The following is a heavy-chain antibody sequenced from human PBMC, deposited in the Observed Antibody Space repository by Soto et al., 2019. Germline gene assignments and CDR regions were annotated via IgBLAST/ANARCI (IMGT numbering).Heavy chain of an antibody. D-gene: IGHD5-12*01. V-gene: IGHV4-31*03. J-gene: IGHJ4*02. CDR2: IYYSGST. CDR3: ARDARRGDGYNI. CDR1: GGSISSGGYY. Sequence: SETLSLTCTVSGGSISSGGYYWSWTRQHPGKGLEWIGYIYYSGSTYYNPSLKSRVTISVDTSKNQFSLKLSSVTAADTAVYYCARDARRGDGYNIWGQGTRVTV.